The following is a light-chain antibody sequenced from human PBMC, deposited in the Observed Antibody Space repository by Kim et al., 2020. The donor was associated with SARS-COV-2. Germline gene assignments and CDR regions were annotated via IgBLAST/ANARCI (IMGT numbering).Light chain of an antibody. CDR2: DAS. V-gene: IGKV3-15*01. J-gene: IGKJ1*01. CDR1: QSVSVN. Sequence: VSPGERATRSCRASQSVSVNLAWYQQKPGHAPRLFIYDASTRATGIPARFSGSGSGTEFTLTISSLQSEDFAVYYCQQYDNWLWTFGQGTKVDIK. CDR3: QQYDNWLWT.